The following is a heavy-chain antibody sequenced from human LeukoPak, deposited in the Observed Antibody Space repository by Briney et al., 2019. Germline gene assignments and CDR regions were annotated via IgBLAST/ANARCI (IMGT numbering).Heavy chain of an antibody. CDR1: GFTFSRSA. V-gene: IGHV3-23*01. J-gene: IGHJ4*02. D-gene: IGHD6-13*01. Sequence: GGSLRLSCAASGFTFSRSAMTWVRQTPGKGLHWVSSISSSGNTYYADSVKGRFTISRDNSKNMLYLQMNSLRAEDTAVYYCVKGRISDDGLDFWGQGTLVTVSS. CDR2: ISSSGNT. CDR3: VKGRISDDGLDF.